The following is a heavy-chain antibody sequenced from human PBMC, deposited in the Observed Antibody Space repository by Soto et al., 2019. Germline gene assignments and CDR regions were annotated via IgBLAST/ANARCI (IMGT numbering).Heavy chain of an antibody. Sequence: QIHLVQSGAEVRKPGASVNVSCKTSGYIFTNYGVSWVRQAPGEGLEVVAWISAYNGYPKYGQRFQGRVTLSTDASTTTGYNELRNLRSHDTAVYYCARWSSGALYEYWGQGTLLTVSS. CDR1: GYIFTNYG. CDR2: ISAYNGYP. V-gene: IGHV1-18*04. J-gene: IGHJ4*02. CDR3: ARWSSGALYEY.